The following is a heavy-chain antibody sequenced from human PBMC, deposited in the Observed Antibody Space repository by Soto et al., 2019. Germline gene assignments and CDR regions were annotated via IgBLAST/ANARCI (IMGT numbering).Heavy chain of an antibody. CDR2: ISSSSSYI. J-gene: IGHJ3*02. CDR3: ARAPGWGPNAFDI. V-gene: IGHV3-21*01. D-gene: IGHD3-16*01. CDR1: GFTFSSYS. Sequence: GGSLRLSCAASGFTFSSYSMNWVRQAPGKGLEWVSSISSSSSYIYYADSVKGRFTISRDNAKNSLYLQMNSLRAEDTAVYYCARAPGWGPNAFDIWGQGTMVTVSS.